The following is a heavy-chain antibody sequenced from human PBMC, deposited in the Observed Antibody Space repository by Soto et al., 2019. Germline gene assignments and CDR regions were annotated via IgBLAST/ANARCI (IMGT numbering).Heavy chain of an antibody. CDR2: INAGNGNR. Sequence: QVQLVQSGAEVKKPGASVKVSCKASGYTFSSYAMHWVRQAPGQRLEWMGWINAGNGNRKYSQKFQGRVTITRDTSARPAYMELSSLRSEDTAVYYCARDQGVAGAGDYWGQGTLVTVSS. V-gene: IGHV1-3*01. CDR1: GYTFSSYA. J-gene: IGHJ4*02. CDR3: ARDQGVAGAGDY. D-gene: IGHD6-19*01.